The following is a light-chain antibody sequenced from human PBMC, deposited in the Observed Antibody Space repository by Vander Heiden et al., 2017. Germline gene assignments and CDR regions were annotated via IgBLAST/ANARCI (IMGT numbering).Light chain of an antibody. V-gene: IGKV4-1*01. Sequence: DIVMTHSPDSLAVSLGERATINGKSSQSVLYSSNNKNYLAWYQQKPGQPPKLLIYWASTRESGVPDRFSGSGSGTDFTLTISSLQAEDVAVYYCQQYYSTGYTFGQGTKLEIK. CDR2: WAS. CDR1: QSVLYSSNNKNY. J-gene: IGKJ2*01. CDR3: QQYYSTGYT.